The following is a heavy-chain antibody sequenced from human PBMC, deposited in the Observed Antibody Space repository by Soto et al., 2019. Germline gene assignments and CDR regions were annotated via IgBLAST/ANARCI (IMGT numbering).Heavy chain of an antibody. D-gene: IGHD2-21*02. CDR1: GYFFTNYW. CDR2: IYPGDSDT. V-gene: IGHV5-51*01. Sequence: PRESLKISCEGSGYFFTNYWIAWVRQMPGKGLEWMGIIYPGDSDTRYSPSFQGQVTISADKSISTDKSSSTAYLQWSSLQASDTAIYYCASRRGVSDSHGMDVWGQGTTVTVSS. CDR3: ASRRGVSDSHGMDV. J-gene: IGHJ6*02.